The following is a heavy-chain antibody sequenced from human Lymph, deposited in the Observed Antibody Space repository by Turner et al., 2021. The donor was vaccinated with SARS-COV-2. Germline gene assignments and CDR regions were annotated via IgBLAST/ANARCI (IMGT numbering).Heavy chain of an antibody. CDR3: ARLPIARGYSGYDFYYFDY. CDR1: GYSFPTYW. V-gene: IGHV5-51*01. J-gene: IGHJ4*02. D-gene: IGHD5-12*01. CDR2: IYPGDSDT. Sequence: EVQLVQSGAEVKKPGESLKISCKGSGYSFPTYWIGWVRQMPGKGLEWMGIIYPGDSDTRCSPSFQGQVTISADKSISTAYLQWSSLKASDTAMYYCARLPIARGYSGYDFYYFDYWGQGTLVTVSS.